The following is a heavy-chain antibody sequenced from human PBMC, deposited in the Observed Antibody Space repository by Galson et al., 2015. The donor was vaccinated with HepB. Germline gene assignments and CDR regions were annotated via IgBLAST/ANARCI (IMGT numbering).Heavy chain of an antibody. D-gene: IGHD3-22*01. CDR1: GFIFGDYA. Sequence: SLRLSCAASGFIFGDYAMSWFRQAPGKGLEWVGFIRSKAYGGTTKFAASVKGRFTISRDDSKSIAYLQMNSLKSEDTAVYYCARVLRPYYADSSGYGDYWGQGTLVTVSS. CDR3: ARVLRPYYADSSGYGDY. V-gene: IGHV3-49*03. J-gene: IGHJ4*02. CDR2: IRSKAYGGTT.